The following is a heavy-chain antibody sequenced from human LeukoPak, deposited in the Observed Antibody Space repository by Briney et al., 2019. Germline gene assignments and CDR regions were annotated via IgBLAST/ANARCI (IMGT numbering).Heavy chain of an antibody. D-gene: IGHD5/OR15-5a*01. CDR3: ARGGLRFGFDT. CDR1: GGSISSSNYY. J-gene: IGHJ5*02. Sequence: PSETLSLTCTVSGGSISSSNYYWSWTRQPPGKGLEWIGYIYYSGSTYYNPSLKSRLTISLDMSKNQFSLNLSSVTAADTAVYYCARGGLRFGFDTWGQGTLVTVSS. CDR2: IYYSGST. V-gene: IGHV4-30-4*08.